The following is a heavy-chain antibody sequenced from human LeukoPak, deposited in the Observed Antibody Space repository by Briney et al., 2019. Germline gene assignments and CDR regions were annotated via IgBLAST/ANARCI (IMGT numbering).Heavy chain of an antibody. CDR1: GGSFSGYY. CDR2: INHSGST. D-gene: IGHD3-9*01. J-gene: IGHJ4*02. V-gene: IGHV4-34*01. CDR3: ARLTYYDILTGYYGTFDY. Sequence: SETLSLTCAVYGGSFSGYYWSWIRQPPGKGLEWIGEINHSGSTNYNPSLKSRVTISVDTSKNQFSLELSSVTAADTAVYYCARLTYYDILTGYYGTFDYWGQGTLVTVSS.